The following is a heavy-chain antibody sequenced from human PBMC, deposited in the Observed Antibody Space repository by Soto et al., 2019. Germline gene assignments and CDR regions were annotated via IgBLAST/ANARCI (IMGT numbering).Heavy chain of an antibody. Sequence: ASETLSHTCAVSGGSSISSNWWSWVRQPPGKGLEWIGEIYHSGGTNYNPSLKSRVTISVDKSKNQFSLKLSSVTAADTAVYYCASLDLSLVRWFDPWGQGTLVTVSS. CDR3: ASLDLSLVRWFDP. V-gene: IGHV4-4*02. CDR1: GGSSISSNW. D-gene: IGHD3-9*01. CDR2: IYHSGGT. J-gene: IGHJ5*02.